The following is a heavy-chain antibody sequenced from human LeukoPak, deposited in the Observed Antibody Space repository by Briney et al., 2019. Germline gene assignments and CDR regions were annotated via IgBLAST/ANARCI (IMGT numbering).Heavy chain of an antibody. Sequence: PSETLSLTCTVSGDSIRSYYWNWIRRPPGKGLEWIGYIYYTGSTSYNPSLKSRVTISLDTSKSQFSLRLTSVTAADTAVYYCARGLIAVATDFDYWGQGTLVTVSS. J-gene: IGHJ4*02. V-gene: IGHV4-59*12. CDR3: ARGLIAVATDFDY. CDR1: GDSIRSYY. D-gene: IGHD6-19*01. CDR2: IYYTGST.